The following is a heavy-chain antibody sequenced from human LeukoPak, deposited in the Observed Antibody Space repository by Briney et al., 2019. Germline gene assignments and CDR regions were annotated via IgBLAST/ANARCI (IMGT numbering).Heavy chain of an antibody. Sequence: GGSLRLSCAASGFSFSSYEMNWVRQAPGKGLEWVSYIISSSSTTYYEDSVKGRFTVSRDNAKNSLYLQMSSLRVEDTAVYYCARIARDYYYMDVWGKGTTVAVSS. CDR1: GFSFSSYE. CDR2: IISSSSTT. V-gene: IGHV3-48*03. CDR3: ARIARDYYYMDV. J-gene: IGHJ6*03.